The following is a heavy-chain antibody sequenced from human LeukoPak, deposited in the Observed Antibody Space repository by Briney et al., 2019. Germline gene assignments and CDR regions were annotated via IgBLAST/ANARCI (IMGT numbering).Heavy chain of an antibody. CDR2: IYYSGST. V-gene: IGHV4-59*08. CDR3: ARLSVDTARVIDY. J-gene: IGHJ4*02. D-gene: IGHD5-18*01. Sequence: PSETVSLTCTVSGGPISSYYWSWIRQPPGKGLEGIGYIYYSGSTNYNPSLKSRVTISVDTSKNQFSLKLSSVTAADTAVYYCARLSVDTARVIDYWGQGTLVTVSS. CDR1: GGPISSYY.